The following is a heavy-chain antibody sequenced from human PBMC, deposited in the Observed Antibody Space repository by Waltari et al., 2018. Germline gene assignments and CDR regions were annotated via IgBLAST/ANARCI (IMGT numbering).Heavy chain of an antibody. CDR2: INHSGST. Sequence: QVQLQQRGAGLLKPAEPPSLTCAVYGASFRGYYWCRIPQPPGKRREWIGEINHSGSTNYNPSLKSRVTISVDTSKNQFSLKLGSVTAADTAVYYCARAAGAAIDYWGQGTLVTVSS. CDR1: GASFRGYY. D-gene: IGHD2-15*01. V-gene: IGHV4-34*01. J-gene: IGHJ4*02. CDR3: ARAAGAAIDY.